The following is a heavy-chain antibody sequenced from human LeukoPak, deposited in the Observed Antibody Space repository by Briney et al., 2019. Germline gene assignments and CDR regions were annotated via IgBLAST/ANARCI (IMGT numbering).Heavy chain of an antibody. V-gene: IGHV3-21*01. D-gene: IGHD5-18*01. CDR2: ISSSSSYI. CDR1: GFTFSSYS. Sequence: GGSLRLSCAASGFTFSSYSMNWVRQAPGKGLEWVSSISSSSSYIYYADSVKGRFTISRDNAKNSLYLQMNSLRAEDTAVYYCARAGGGYSYGYDYWGQGTLVTVSS. CDR3: ARAGGGYSYGYDY. J-gene: IGHJ4*02.